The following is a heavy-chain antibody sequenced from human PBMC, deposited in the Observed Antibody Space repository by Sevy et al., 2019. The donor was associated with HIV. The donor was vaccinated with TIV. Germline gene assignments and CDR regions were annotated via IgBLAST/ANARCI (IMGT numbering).Heavy chain of an antibody. D-gene: IGHD4-17*01. CDR1: GFTFSSYE. V-gene: IGHV3-48*03. Sequence: GGSLRLSCAASGFTFSSYEMNWVRQAPGKGLEWVSYISNSGTTISYSDSVRGRFSISRDNARNSLYLQMNSLRAEDMAVYYCARDLPPSATTVAHFDYWDQGTLVTVSS. CDR3: ARDLPPSATTVAHFDY. J-gene: IGHJ4*02. CDR2: ISNSGTTI.